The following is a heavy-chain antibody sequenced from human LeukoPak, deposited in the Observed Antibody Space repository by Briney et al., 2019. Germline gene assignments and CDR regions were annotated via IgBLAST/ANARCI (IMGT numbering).Heavy chain of an antibody. D-gene: IGHD3-22*01. V-gene: IGHV4-38-2*01. J-gene: IGHJ4*02. Sequence: SETLSLTCAVSGYSITSGYYWGWIRKPPGKGLEWIGNTYHSGSLYYNPSLKSRVTISVDTSKNQFSLSLNSVTAADTAVYYCTRGLSYYDSSGSYYVYYFDSWGQGTLVTVSS. CDR3: TRGLSYYDSSGSYYVYYFDS. CDR2: TYHSGSL. CDR1: GYSITSGYY.